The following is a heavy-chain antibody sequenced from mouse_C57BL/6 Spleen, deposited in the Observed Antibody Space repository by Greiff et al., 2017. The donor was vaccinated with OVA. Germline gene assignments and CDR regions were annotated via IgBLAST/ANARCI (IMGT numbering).Heavy chain of an antibody. D-gene: IGHD2-5*01. V-gene: IGHV1-50*01. CDR2: IDPSDSYT. Sequence: QVQLQQPGAELVKPGASVKLSCKASGYTFTSYWMQWVKQRPGQGLEWIGEIDPSDSYTNYNQKFKGKATLTVDTSSSTAYMQLSSLTSEDSAVYYCARPLAYYSNYEGFAYWGQGTLVTVSA. J-gene: IGHJ3*01. CDR3: ARPLAYYSNYEGFAY. CDR1: GYTFTSYW.